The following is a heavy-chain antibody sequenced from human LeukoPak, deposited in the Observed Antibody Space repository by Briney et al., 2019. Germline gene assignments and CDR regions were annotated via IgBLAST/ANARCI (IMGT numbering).Heavy chain of an antibody. CDR2: INHSGST. CDR1: GGSISSSNW. J-gene: IGHJ4*02. CDR3: ARSVTN. V-gene: IGHV4-4*02. D-gene: IGHD5/OR15-5a*01. Sequence: PSETLSLTCAVSGGSISSSNWWSWVRQPPGKGLEWIGEINHSGSTNYNPSLKSRVTISVDTSKNQFSLKLSSVTAADTAVYYCARSVTNWGQGTLVTVSS.